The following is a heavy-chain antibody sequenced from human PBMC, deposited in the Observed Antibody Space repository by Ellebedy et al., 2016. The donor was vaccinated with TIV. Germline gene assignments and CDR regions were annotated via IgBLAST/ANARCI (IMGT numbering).Heavy chain of an antibody. CDR2: IGGSGSTA. D-gene: IGHD4-17*01. CDR3: ATTPKHFGDYVFVY. J-gene: IGHJ4*02. Sequence: PGGSLRLSCDASGFIFSSFAMSWVRQAPGKGLEWVSAIGGSGSTAYYADSVNGRFTISRDNPRSMMYLQMNSLRTEDTAVYYCATTPKHFGDYVFVYWGQGTLVTVSS. V-gene: IGHV3-23*01. CDR1: GFIFSSFA.